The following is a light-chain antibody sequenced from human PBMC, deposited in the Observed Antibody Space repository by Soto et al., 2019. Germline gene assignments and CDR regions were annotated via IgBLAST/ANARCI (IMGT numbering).Light chain of an antibody. CDR3: HQSYSTPRT. J-gene: IGKJ1*01. V-gene: IGKV1-39*01. Sequence: DIQLTQSPTSLSASVGDRVTIACRASQFIDSYLNWYQQKPGKAPKLLIYAASSLQSGVSSRFSGSGSGTDFTLTINSLQPEDFATYYCHQSYSTPRTFGQGTKVEIK. CDR1: QFIDSY. CDR2: AAS.